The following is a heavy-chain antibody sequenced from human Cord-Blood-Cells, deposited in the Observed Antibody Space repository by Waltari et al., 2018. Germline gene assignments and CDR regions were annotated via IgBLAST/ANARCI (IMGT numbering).Heavy chain of an antibody. D-gene: IGHD3-10*01. J-gene: IGHJ2*01. Sequence: QLQLQESGPGLVKPPEPLSLTCTVSGGSISSSSSYWGWIRQPPGKGLEWIGSIYYSGSTYYNPSLKSRVTISVDTSKNQFSLKLSSVTAADTAVYYCASFFGELCWYFDLWGRGTLVTVSS. CDR1: GGSISSSSSY. V-gene: IGHV4-39*07. CDR2: IYYSGST. CDR3: ASFFGELCWYFDL.